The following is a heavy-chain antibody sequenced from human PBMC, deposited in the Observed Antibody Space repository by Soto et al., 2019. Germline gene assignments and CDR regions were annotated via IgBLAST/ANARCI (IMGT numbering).Heavy chain of an antibody. CDR1: GFTFSSYG. D-gene: IGHD6-19*01. CDR2: ISYDGSNK. J-gene: IGHJ4*02. V-gene: IGHV3-30*18. Sequence: QVQLVESGGGVVQPGRSLRLSCAASGFTFSSYGMHWVRQAPGKGLEWVAVISYDGSNKYYAYSVKGRFTISRDNSKNTLYLQMNSLRAEDTAVYYCAKDGSQWLPIDYWGQGTLVTVSS. CDR3: AKDGSQWLPIDY.